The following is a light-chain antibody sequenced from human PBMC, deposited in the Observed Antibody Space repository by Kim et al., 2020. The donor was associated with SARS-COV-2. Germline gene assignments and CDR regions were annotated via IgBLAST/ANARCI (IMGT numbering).Light chain of an antibody. CDR2: AAS. J-gene: IGKJ5*01. Sequence: DIQMTQSPSSLSASVGDRVTITCRASQSINRYLSWYQQKPGKAPNLLIYAASSLQSGVPSRFSGSGSGTDFTLTITSLQPEDFAAYSCQQTYTLPRTFGQGTRLEIK. CDR3: QQTYTLPRT. CDR1: QSINRY. V-gene: IGKV1-39*01.